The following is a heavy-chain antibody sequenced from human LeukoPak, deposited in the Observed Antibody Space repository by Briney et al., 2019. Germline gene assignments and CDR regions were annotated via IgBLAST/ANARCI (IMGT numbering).Heavy chain of an antibody. CDR3: ARGSVGSSAPWFDP. D-gene: IGHD6-13*01. CDR2: IYTSGST. CDR1: GGSISSYY. J-gene: IGHJ5*02. Sequence: PSETEALTCTVSGGSISSYYWSWIRRPAGKGLEWIGRIYTSGSTNYNPSLKSRVTMSVDTSKNQCSLKLSSVTAADTAVYYCARGSVGSSAPWFDPRGAGYLGTVSS. V-gene: IGHV4-4*07.